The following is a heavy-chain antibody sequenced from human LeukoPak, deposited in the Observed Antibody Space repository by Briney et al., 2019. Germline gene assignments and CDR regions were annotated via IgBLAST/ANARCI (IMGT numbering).Heavy chain of an antibody. CDR3: ARYVGSAGHYPYYYYYYMDV. CDR1: GGSFSGYY. D-gene: IGHD6-19*01. J-gene: IGHJ6*03. V-gene: IGHV4-34*01. Sequence: PSETLSLTCAVYGGSFSGYYWSWIRQPPGKGLEWIGEINHSGSTNHNSSLKSRVTISVDTSKNQFSLKLSSVTAAGTAVYYCARYVGSAGHYPYYYYYYMDVWGKGTTVTVSS. CDR2: INHSGST.